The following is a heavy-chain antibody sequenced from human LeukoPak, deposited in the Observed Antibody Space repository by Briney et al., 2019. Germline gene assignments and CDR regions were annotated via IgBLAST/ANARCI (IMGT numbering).Heavy chain of an antibody. CDR3: AKVVGDGTYYYYGVDV. CDR1: GFTFSNYG. D-gene: IGHD3-16*01. Sequence: GGSLRLSCAASGFTFSNYGMHWVRQAPGKGLEWVAVISYDGSNRYYGDSVKGRFTISRDNSKNTLNLQMNSLRAEDTAVYHCAKVVGDGTYYYYGVDVWGQGTTVTVSS. J-gene: IGHJ6*02. CDR2: ISYDGSNR. V-gene: IGHV3-30*18.